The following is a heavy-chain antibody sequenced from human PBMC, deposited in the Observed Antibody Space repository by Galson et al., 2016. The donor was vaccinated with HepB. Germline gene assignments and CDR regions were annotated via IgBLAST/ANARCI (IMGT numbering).Heavy chain of an antibody. D-gene: IGHD2-2*01. CDR2: VYYTGVT. CDR1: GGSISSGSYY. J-gene: IGHJ3*02. V-gene: IGHV4-31*03. Sequence: TLSLTCTVSGGSISSGSYYWSWIRQRPGKGLEWIGYVYYTGVTYYNPSLKGRLIILVDTSRNQFSLNLSSVTAADTAVYYCARETQYCSSTSCTFAFGIWGQGTMVTVSS. CDR3: ARETQYCSSTSCTFAFGI.